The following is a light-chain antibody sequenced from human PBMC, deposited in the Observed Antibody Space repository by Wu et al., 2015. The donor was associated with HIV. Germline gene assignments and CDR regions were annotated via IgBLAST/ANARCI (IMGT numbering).Light chain of an antibody. CDR1: QSISSS. CDR3: QKYNSFPWT. J-gene: IGKJ1*01. V-gene: IGKV3-15*01. CDR2: GAS. Sequence: IVLTQSPVTLSLSPGERVSLSCRASQSISSSLAWYQQKPGQAPRLLIYGASTRATGIPARFSGSGSGTEFTLTISSLQPEDVATYYCQKYNSFPWTFGQGTKVEI.